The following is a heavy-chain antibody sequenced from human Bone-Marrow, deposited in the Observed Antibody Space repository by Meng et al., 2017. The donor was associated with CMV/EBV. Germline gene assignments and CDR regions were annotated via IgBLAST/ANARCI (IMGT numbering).Heavy chain of an antibody. CDR3: ATVHSAVPVGATGD. CDR2: IYSGGIT. Sequence: GESLKISCAASGFTFSSYEMNWVRQAPGKGLEWVSVIYSGGITYYADSVKGRFTISRDNSNNTLYLQMNSLRAEDTAVYYCATVHSAVPVGATGDWGQGPLVTVSS. CDR1: GFTFSSYE. J-gene: IGHJ4*02. V-gene: IGHV3-66*02. D-gene: IGHD1-26*01.